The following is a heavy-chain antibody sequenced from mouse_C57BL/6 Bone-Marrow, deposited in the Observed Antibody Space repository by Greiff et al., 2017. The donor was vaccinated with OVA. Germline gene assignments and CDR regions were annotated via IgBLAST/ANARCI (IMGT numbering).Heavy chain of an antibody. V-gene: IGHV14-4*01. CDR2: IDPENGDT. Sequence: DVKLQESGAELVRPGASVKLSCTASGFNIKDDYMHWVKQRPEQGLEWIGWIDPENGDTEYASKFQGKATITADTSSNTAYLQLSSLTSEDTAVYYCTSIHSRSYAMDYWGQGTSVTVSS. CDR3: TSIHSRSYAMDY. CDR1: GFNIKDDY. J-gene: IGHJ4*01.